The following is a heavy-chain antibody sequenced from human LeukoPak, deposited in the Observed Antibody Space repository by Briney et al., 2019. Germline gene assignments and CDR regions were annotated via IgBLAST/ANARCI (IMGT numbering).Heavy chain of an antibody. J-gene: IGHJ4*02. CDR1: GGSISSYY. V-gene: IGHV4-4*07. D-gene: IGHD6-13*01. CDR3: ARIRYSSSQVYYFDY. CDR2: IYTSGST. Sequence: PSETLSLTCTVSGGSISSYYWSWIRQPAGKGLKWIGRIYTSGSTNYNPSLKSRVTMSVDTSKNQFSLKLSSVTAADTAVYYCARIRYSSSQVYYFDYWGQGTLVTVSS.